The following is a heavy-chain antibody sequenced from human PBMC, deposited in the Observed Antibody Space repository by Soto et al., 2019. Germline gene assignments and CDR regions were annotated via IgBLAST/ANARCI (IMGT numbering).Heavy chain of an antibody. J-gene: IGHJ6*02. CDR3: ARDQSPSSGWPGMDV. D-gene: IGHD6-19*01. CDR2: INPNSGGT. V-gene: IGHV1-2*02. Sequence: ASVKVSCKASGYTFTDYYMHWVRQAPGQGLEWMGWINPNSGGTNYAQKFQGRVTMTRDTSISTAYMELNRLRSDDTAVYYCARDQSPSSGWPGMDVWGQGTAVTVSS. CDR1: GYTFTDYY.